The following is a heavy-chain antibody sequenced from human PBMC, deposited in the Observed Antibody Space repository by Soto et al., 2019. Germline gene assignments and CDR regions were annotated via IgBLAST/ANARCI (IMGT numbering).Heavy chain of an antibody. D-gene: IGHD6-19*01. V-gene: IGHV3-30-3*01. CDR3: ARDLEVAVAGA. Sequence: QVQLVESGGGVVQPGRSLRLSCAASGFTFSSYAMHWVRQAPGKGLEWVAVISYDGSNKYYADSVKGRFTMSRDNSKNKLYLQMNSLRAEDTAVYYCARDLEVAVAGAWGQGTLVTVSS. CDR2: ISYDGSNK. J-gene: IGHJ5*02. CDR1: GFTFSSYA.